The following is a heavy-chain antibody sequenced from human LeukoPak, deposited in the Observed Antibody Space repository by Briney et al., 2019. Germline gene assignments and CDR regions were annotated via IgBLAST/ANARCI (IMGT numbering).Heavy chain of an antibody. CDR3: VKGRDFYFDY. V-gene: IGHV3-30*02. CDR2: IRYEGSKK. D-gene: IGHD3/OR15-3a*01. J-gene: IGHJ4*02. CDR1: GFTFSDYG. Sequence: GGSLRLSCAASGFTFSDYGMHWVRQAPGKGLEWVTFIRYEGSKKYYADSVKGRFTFSRDNSKNMLYLQMNSLRADETAIYYCVKGRDFYFDYWGQGTLVSVSS.